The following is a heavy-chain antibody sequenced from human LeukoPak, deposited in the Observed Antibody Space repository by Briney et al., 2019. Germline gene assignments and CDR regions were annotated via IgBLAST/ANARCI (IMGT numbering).Heavy chain of an antibody. J-gene: IGHJ3*02. CDR2: INHSGST. Sequence: SETLSLTCAVYGGSFSGYYWSWIRQPPGKGLEWIGEINHSGSTNYNPSLKSRVTISVDTSKNQFSLKLSSVTAADTAVYYCAGGPMKGAFDIWGQGTMVTVSS. CDR1: GGSFSGYY. V-gene: IGHV4-34*01. CDR3: AGGPMKGAFDI.